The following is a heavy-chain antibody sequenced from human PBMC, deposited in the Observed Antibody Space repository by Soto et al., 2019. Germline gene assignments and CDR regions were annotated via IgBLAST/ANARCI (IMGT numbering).Heavy chain of an antibody. Sequence: ASVKVSCKASGYTFSSYGISWVRQAPGQGLEWMGWISTYNGKTDYAQILQGRVTMTTVTSTSTAYMELRSLRSDDTAVYYCARVPGYSSGWAHYWGQGTLVTVSS. D-gene: IGHD6-19*01. V-gene: IGHV1-18*01. CDR1: GYTFSSYG. CDR2: ISTYNGKT. J-gene: IGHJ4*02. CDR3: ARVPGYSSGWAHY.